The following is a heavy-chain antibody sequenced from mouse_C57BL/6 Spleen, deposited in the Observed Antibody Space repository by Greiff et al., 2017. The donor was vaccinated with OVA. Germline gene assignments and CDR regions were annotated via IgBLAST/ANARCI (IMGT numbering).Heavy chain of an antibody. V-gene: IGHV14-2*01. CDR3: ARLGRFAY. CDR1: GFNIKDYY. D-gene: IGHD4-1*01. CDR2: IDPEDGET. Sequence: DVKLQESGAELVKPGASVKLSCTASGFNIKDYYMHWVKQRTEQGLEWIGRIDPEDGETKYAPKFQGKATITADTSSNTAYLQLSSLTSEDTAVYYCARLGRFAYWGQGTLVTVSA. J-gene: IGHJ3*01.